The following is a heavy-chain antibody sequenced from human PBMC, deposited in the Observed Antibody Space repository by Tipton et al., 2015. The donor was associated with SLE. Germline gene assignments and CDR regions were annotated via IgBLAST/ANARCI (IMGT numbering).Heavy chain of an antibody. CDR3: ASLSYYYDSSGSPDY. V-gene: IGHV3-21*01. CDR1: GFTFSSYS. CDR2: ISSSSSYI. Sequence: GSLRLSCEASGFTFSSYSMNWVRQAPGKGLEWVSSISSSSSYIYYADSVKGRFTISRDNAKNSLYLQMNILRAEDTAVYYCASLSYYYDSSGSPDYWGQGTLVTVSS. J-gene: IGHJ4*02. D-gene: IGHD3-22*01.